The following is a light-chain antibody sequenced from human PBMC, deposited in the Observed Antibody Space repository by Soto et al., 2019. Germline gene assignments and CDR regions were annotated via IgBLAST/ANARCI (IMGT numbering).Light chain of an antibody. CDR1: SSDVGGYKY. J-gene: IGLJ1*01. V-gene: IGLV2-14*01. CDR2: VVS. CDR3: GLYTSSDIPYV. Sequence: QSALSQPASVSGSPGQSITISCIGTSSDVGGYKYVSWYQHHPDKAPKLIISVVSNRPSGLSNRFSASKSGNTASLTISGLHAEDEAGYYCGLYTSSDIPYVFGTGTKLTVL.